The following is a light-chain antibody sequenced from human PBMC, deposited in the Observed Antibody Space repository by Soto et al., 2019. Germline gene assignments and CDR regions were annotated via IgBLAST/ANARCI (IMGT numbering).Light chain of an antibody. V-gene: IGKV3D-7*01. J-gene: IGKJ1*01. CDR3: QQDYNSPWT. CDR2: GAS. Sequence: PGKRVTLSCRASQSVSSSSLTWCRQKPGQAPGLLIYGASTRATGIPARFSGSGSGTDFTLTISSLQPEDFAVYYCQQDYNSPWTFGQGTKVDIK. CDR1: QSVSSSS.